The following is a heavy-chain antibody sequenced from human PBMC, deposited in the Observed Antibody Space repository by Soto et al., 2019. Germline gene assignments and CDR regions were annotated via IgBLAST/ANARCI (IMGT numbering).Heavy chain of an antibody. Sequence: PGESLKISCKCSGYSFTSYWIGWVRQMPGKGLEWVGIIYPGDSDTRYSPSFQGQVTISADKSISTAYLQWSSLKASDTAMYYCAGGGGGEAAGNAFQNYYDYSGMDGGGQGIMVTVSS. D-gene: IGHD6-13*01. CDR3: AGGGGGEAAGNAFQNYYDYSGMDG. CDR1: GYSFTSYW. CDR2: IYPGDSDT. J-gene: IGHJ6*02. V-gene: IGHV5-51*01.